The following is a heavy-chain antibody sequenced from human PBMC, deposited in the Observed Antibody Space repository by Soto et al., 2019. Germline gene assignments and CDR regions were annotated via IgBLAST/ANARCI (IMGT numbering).Heavy chain of an antibody. CDR2: ISSSSSTI. CDR3: ASSGSYYPSPTFYYGMDV. V-gene: IGHV3-48*02. J-gene: IGHJ6*01. Sequence: GGSLRLSCAASGFTFSSYSMNWVRQAPGKGLEWVSYISSSSSTIYYADSVKGRFTISRDNAKNSLYLQMNSLRDEDTAVYYCASSGSYYPSPTFYYGMDVWCQGTTVTVSS. D-gene: IGHD1-26*01. CDR1: GFTFSSYS.